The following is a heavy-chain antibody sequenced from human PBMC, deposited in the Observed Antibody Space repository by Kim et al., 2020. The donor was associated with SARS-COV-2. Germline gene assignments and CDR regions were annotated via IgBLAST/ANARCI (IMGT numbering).Heavy chain of an antibody. CDR2: IIPIFGRT. Sequence: SVKVSCKASGGTFGSYPISWVRLAPGQGLEWMGTIIPIFGRTNYAQKFHDRVTISADESTNIAFMELRGLRSEDTAVYYCARDNVVVTTIDYYYGMDVWGQRTTVTVSS. CDR1: GGTFGSYP. J-gene: IGHJ6*02. V-gene: IGHV1-69*13. CDR3: ARDNVVVTTIDYYYGMDV. D-gene: IGHD2-21*02.